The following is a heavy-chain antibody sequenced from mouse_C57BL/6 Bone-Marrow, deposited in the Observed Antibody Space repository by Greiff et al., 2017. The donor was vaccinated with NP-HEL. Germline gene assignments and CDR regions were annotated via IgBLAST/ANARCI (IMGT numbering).Heavy chain of an antibody. D-gene: IGHD2-4*01. Sequence: QVQLQQSGPELVKPGASVKISCKASGYAFSSSWMNWVKQRPGKGLEWIGRIYPGDGDTNYNGKFKGKATLTADKSSSTAYMQLRSLTSADSSVYFCARRLRGAMDYWGQGTSVTVSS. V-gene: IGHV1-82*01. CDR1: GYAFSSSW. J-gene: IGHJ4*01. CDR2: IYPGDGDT. CDR3: ARRLRGAMDY.